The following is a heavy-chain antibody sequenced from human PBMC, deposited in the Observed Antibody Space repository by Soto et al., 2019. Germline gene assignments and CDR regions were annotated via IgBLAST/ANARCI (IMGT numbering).Heavy chain of an antibody. D-gene: IGHD3-22*01. Sequence: PGGSLRLSCAASGFTFSNYAMSWVRQAPGKGLEWVSTVSGGGGGSYYADSVKGRFTISRDNSKNTLYLQMNSLGAEDTAVYYCARGPPRDSSTYYYRKPSFDYWGQGTLVTVSS. CDR1: GFTFSNYA. CDR2: VSGGGGGS. J-gene: IGHJ4*02. V-gene: IGHV3-23*01. CDR3: ARGPPRDSSTYYYRKPSFDY.